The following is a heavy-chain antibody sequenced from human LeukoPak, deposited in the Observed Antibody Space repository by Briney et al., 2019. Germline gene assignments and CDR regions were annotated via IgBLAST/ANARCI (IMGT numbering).Heavy chain of an antibody. J-gene: IGHJ4*02. CDR3: ARDPSSTVTPFNFDY. D-gene: IGHD4-17*01. CDR2: INSSGSTI. Sequence: GGSLRLSCAASGLTFSDYYMSWIRQAPGEGLEWVSYINSSGSTIYYEDSVKGRFTISTDNAKHSLYLQMNSLRAEDTAVYYCARDPSSTVTPFNFDYWGQGTLVSVSS. CDR1: GLTFSDYY. V-gene: IGHV3-11*01.